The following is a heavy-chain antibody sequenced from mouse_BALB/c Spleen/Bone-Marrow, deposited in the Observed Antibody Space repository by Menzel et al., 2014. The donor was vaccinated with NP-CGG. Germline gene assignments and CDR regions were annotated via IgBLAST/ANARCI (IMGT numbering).Heavy chain of an antibody. Sequence: VQLQQSGAELAKPGASVKMSCKASGYTFTSYWMHWVKQRPGQGLEWIGYINPSTGYTEYNQKFKDKATLTADKSSSTAYMQLSSLTSEDSAVYYCASGIEGFAYWGQGTLVTVSA. CDR3: ASGIEGFAY. V-gene: IGHV1-7*01. CDR2: INPSTGYT. CDR1: GYTFTSYW. J-gene: IGHJ3*01.